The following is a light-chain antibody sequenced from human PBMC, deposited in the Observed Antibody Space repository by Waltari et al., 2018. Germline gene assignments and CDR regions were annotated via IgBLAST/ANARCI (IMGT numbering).Light chain of an antibody. V-gene: IGLV2-23*01. CDR3: CSYTGSSTSYG. J-gene: IGLJ1*01. Sequence: QSALSQPACVSGSPGQSLTITCTGASTDLASYNLVAWYQHHPNRAPKLIIYEATKRPSGISHRFSGAKSGATASLRISGLQADDEADYYCCSYTGSSTSYGCGGGTKVTIL. CDR2: EAT. CDR1: STDLASYNL.